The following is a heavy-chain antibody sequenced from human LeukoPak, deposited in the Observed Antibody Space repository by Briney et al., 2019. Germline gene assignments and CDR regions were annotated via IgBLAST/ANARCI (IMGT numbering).Heavy chain of an antibody. J-gene: IGHJ4*02. V-gene: IGHV3-33*06. Sequence: GGSLRLSCAASGFTFSSYGMHWVRQAPGKGLEWVAVIWYDGSNKYYADSVKGRFAISRGNSKNTLYLQMNSLRAEDTAVYYCAKELAVAGTGVFDYWGQGTLVTVSS. D-gene: IGHD6-19*01. CDR3: AKELAVAGTGVFDY. CDR1: GFTFSSYG. CDR2: IWYDGSNK.